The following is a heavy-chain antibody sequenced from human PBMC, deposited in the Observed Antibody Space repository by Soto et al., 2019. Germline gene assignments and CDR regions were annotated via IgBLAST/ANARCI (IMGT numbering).Heavy chain of an antibody. CDR2: ISGSGGST. D-gene: IGHD3-3*01. J-gene: IGHJ6*02. V-gene: IGHV3-23*01. CDR3: PMPFFSGVVITHPFDGMDV. Sequence: PGGSLRLSCAASRFTFSSDAMSWVRQAPGKGLEWVSAISGSGGSTYYADSVQGRFTISRDNSKNTLYLQMNSLSAEDPAVYYCPMPFFSGVVITHPFDGMDVWGPGTTLTASS. CDR1: RFTFSSDA.